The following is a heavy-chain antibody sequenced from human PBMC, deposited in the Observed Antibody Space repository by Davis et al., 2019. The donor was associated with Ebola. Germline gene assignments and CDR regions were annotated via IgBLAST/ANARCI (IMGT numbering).Heavy chain of an antibody. D-gene: IGHD2-21*02. Sequence: GESLKISCAASGFTVSSNYMSWVRQAPGKGLEWVSVIYSGGSTYYADSVRGRFTISRDNSKNTLYLQMNSLRAEDTAVYYCARDQSIVVVTGAFDIWGQGTMVTVSS. V-gene: IGHV3-66*01. J-gene: IGHJ3*02. CDR3: ARDQSIVVVTGAFDI. CDR1: GFTVSSNY. CDR2: IYSGGST.